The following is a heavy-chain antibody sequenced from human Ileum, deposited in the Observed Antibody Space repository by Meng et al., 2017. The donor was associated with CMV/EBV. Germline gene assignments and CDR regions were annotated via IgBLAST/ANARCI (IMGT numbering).Heavy chain of an antibody. CDR1: GFTFSSYE. V-gene: IGHV3-48*03. CDR3: ARVGPRKFFQCGVTLGAFDI. Sequence: GESLKISCAASGFTFSSYEMNWVRQAPGKGLEWISYISTNGRDIYYADSVEGRFTISRDNANNSLYLQMNGLRAEDTDVYDCARVGPRKFFQCGVTLGAFDIWGQGTMVTVSS. J-gene: IGHJ3*02. CDR2: ISTNGRDI. D-gene: IGHD5-18*01.